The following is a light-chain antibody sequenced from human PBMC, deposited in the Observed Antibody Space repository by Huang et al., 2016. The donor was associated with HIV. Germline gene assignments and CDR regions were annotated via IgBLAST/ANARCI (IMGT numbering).Light chain of an antibody. CDR1: QSVLYSPNNKNY. CDR3: QQYYTTPET. Sequence: DIVMTQSPDSLAVSLGERATINCKSSQSVLYSPNNKNYLAWYQQKPGQPPKLRIYWASTREAGVPGRLRGSGSGTDFTLTSNSLQAEDVAVYFCQQYYTTPETFGQGTKVEIK. V-gene: IGKV4-1*01. CDR2: WAS. J-gene: IGKJ1*01.